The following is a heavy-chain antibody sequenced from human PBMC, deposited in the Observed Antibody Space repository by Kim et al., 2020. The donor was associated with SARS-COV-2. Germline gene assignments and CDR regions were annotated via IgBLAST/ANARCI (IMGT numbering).Heavy chain of an antibody. CDR1: GFTVSSNY. Sequence: GGSLRLSCAASGFTVSSNYMSWVRQAPGKGLEWVSVIYSGGSTYYADSVKGRFTISRDNSKNTLYLQMNSLRAEDTAVYYCALAGRWWLGPFDYWGQGTLVTVSS. CDR3: ALAGRWWLGPFDY. J-gene: IGHJ4*02. V-gene: IGHV3-53*01. D-gene: IGHD5-12*01. CDR2: IYSGGST.